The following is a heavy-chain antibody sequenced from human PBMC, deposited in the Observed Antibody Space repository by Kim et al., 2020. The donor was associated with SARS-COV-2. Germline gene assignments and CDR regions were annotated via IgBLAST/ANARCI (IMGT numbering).Heavy chain of an antibody. CDR3: ARRQFITGWRYFVY. V-gene: IGHV3-74*01. J-gene: IGHJ4*02. D-gene: IGHD6-19*01. CDR2: INSNGSTT. CDR1: GFTFSSYW. Sequence: GGSLRISCAASGFTFSSYWMHWVRQAPGKGLVWVSRINSNGSTTSYADSVRGRFTISRDNAKNTLYLQMNSLRTEDTAVYYCARRQFITGWRYFVYGCQG.